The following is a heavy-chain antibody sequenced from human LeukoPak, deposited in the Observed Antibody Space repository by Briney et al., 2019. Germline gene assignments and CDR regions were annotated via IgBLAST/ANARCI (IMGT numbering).Heavy chain of an antibody. V-gene: IGHV1-18*01. CDR2: ISAYNGNT. J-gene: IGHJ3*02. D-gene: IGHD3-22*01. Sequence: ASVKVSCKASGYTFTSYGTSWVRQAPGQGLEWMGWISAYNGNTNYAQKLQGRVTMTTDTSTSTAYMELRSLRSDDTAVYYCARDVDSSGYYYGGIDDAFDIWGQGTMVTVSS. CDR1: GYTFTSYG. CDR3: ARDVDSSGYYYGGIDDAFDI.